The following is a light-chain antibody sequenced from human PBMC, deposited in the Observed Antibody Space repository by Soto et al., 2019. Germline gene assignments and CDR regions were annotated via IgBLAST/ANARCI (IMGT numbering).Light chain of an antibody. V-gene: IGKV1-9*01. CDR1: QGISSY. CDR3: QQLNSYPLT. CDR2: AAS. Sequence: DIQLTQSPSFLSASVGDRVTITCRASQGISSYLAWYQQKPGKAPKLLIYAASTLQSGVPSRFSGSGSGTEYTLKISSLQPEDLATSYCQQLNSYPLTFGGGTKLEI. J-gene: IGKJ4*01.